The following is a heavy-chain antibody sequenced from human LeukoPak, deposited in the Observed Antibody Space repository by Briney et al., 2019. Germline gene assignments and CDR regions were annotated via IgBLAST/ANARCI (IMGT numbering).Heavy chain of an antibody. CDR1: GGSISSYY. D-gene: IGHD3-9*01. CDR2: IYYSGST. Sequence: SETLSLTCTVSGGSISSYYWSWIRQPPGKGLEWIGYIYYSGSTNYNPSLKSRVTISVDTSKNQFSLKLSSVTAADTAVYYCARVFRRYFDWLPDYWGQGTLVTVSS. J-gene: IGHJ4*02. V-gene: IGHV4-59*12. CDR3: ARVFRRYFDWLPDY.